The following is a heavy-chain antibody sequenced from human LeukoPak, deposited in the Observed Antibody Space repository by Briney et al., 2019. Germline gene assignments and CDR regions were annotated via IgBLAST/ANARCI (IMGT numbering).Heavy chain of an antibody. CDR2: IYYSGST. Sequence: SETLSLTCTVSGGSISSSSYYWGWIRQPPGKGLEWIGSIYYSGSTYYNPSLKSRVTISVDTSKNQFSLKLSSVTAADTAVYYCAREGPGNYYDSSGYTLRGNWFDPWGQGTLVTVSS. D-gene: IGHD3-22*01. CDR1: GGSISSSSYY. J-gene: IGHJ5*02. V-gene: IGHV4-39*07. CDR3: AREGPGNYYDSSGYTLRGNWFDP.